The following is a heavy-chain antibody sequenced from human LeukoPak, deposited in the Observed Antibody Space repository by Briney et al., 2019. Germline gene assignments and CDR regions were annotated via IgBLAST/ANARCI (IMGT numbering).Heavy chain of an antibody. V-gene: IGHV3-48*02. CDR2: ISSSSSTM. D-gene: IGHD6-6*01. Sequence: LTGGSLRLSCAASGFTFNSYNMNWVRQAPGKGLEWVSYISSSSSTMYYADSVKGRFTISRDSAKTSLFLQMNSLRDEDTAVYYCARAYGSSSGRDAFDSWGLGTLVTVSS. CDR1: GFTFNSYN. CDR3: ARAYGSSSGRDAFDS. J-gene: IGHJ3*02.